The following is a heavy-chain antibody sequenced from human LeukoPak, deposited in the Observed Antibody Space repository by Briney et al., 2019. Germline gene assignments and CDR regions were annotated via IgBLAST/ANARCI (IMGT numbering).Heavy chain of an antibody. J-gene: IGHJ6*03. Sequence: ASVKVSCKASGYTFTGYYMHWVRQAPGQGLEWMGWINPNSGGTNYAQKFQGRVTMTRDTSISTAYMELSRLRSDDTAVYYCARAALRLFDYYYYYTDVWGKGTTVTVSS. D-gene: IGHD3-16*01. V-gene: IGHV1-2*02. CDR2: INPNSGGT. CDR3: ARAALRLFDYYYYYTDV. CDR1: GYTFTGYY.